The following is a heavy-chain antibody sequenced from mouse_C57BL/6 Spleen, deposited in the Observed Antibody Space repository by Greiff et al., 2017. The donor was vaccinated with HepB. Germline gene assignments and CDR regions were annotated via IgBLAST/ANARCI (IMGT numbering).Heavy chain of an antibody. D-gene: IGHD3-2*02. Sequence: QVQLKQPGAELVKPGASVKMSCKASGYTFTSYWITWVKQRPGQGLEWIGDIYPGSGSTNYNEKFKSKATLTVDTSSGTAYMQLSSLTSEDSAVYYCARWQLRSWFAYWGQGTLVTVSA. V-gene: IGHV1-55*01. CDR1: GYTFTSYW. CDR3: ARWQLRSWFAY. J-gene: IGHJ3*01. CDR2: IYPGSGST.